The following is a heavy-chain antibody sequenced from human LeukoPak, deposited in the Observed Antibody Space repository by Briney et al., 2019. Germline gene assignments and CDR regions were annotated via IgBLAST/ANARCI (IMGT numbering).Heavy chain of an antibody. D-gene: IGHD6-19*01. CDR3: ARITDPDYRSGWSGADY. J-gene: IGHJ4*02. Sequence: SETLSRTCTVSGGSLGNYYWSWIRQPAGKGLEWIGRIYPTGHTHYNPSLKSRVTMSVDTSKNQFSLKMPSLTAADTAVYYCARITDPDYRSGWSGADYWGRGTQVTVSA. CDR2: IYPTGHT. V-gene: IGHV4-4*07. CDR1: GGSLGNYY.